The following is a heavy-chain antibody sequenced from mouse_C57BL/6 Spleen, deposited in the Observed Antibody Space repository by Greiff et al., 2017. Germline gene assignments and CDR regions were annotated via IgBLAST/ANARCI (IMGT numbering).Heavy chain of an antibody. Sequence: QVQLQQPGAELVRPGSSVKLSCKASGYTFTSYWMDWVKQRPGQGLEWIGNIYPSDSETHYNQKFKDKATVTVDKSSSTAYMQLSSLTSEDSAVYYCAREYGNLFAYWGQGTLVTVSA. J-gene: IGHJ3*01. V-gene: IGHV1-61*01. CDR1: GYTFTSYW. D-gene: IGHD2-10*02. CDR3: AREYGNLFAY. CDR2: IYPSDSET.